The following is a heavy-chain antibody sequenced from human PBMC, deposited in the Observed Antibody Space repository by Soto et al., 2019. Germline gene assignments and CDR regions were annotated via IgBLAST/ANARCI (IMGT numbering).Heavy chain of an antibody. CDR3: ALGNDMDV. J-gene: IGHJ6*02. Sequence: QVQLVQSGAEVKKPGSSVKVSCKASGGTFSSFAINWVRQAPGQGPQWMGGIMPIVGTPNYAQRFQGRVTIITDEVTSTAYMELTSLTVEDTAVSYCALGNDMDVWGHGTTVTVS. V-gene: IGHV1-69*01. D-gene: IGHD7-27*01. CDR2: IMPIVGTP. CDR1: GGTFSSFA.